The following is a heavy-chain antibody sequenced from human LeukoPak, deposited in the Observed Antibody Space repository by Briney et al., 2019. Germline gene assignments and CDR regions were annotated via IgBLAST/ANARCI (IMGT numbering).Heavy chain of an antibody. CDR1: GGSISSYY. CDR3: ATLSIAAAGNWYFDL. J-gene: IGHJ2*01. Sequence: NPSETLSLTCTVSGGSISSYYWSWIRQPPGKGLEWIGYIYYSGSTNYNPSLKGRVTISVDTSKNQFSLKLSSVTAADTAVYYCATLSIAAAGNWYFDLWGRGTLVTVSS. CDR2: IYYSGST. D-gene: IGHD6-13*01. V-gene: IGHV4-59*01.